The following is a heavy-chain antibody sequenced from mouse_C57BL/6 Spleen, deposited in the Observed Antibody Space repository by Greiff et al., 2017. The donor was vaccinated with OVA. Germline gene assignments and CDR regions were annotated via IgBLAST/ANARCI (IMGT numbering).Heavy chain of an antibody. CDR1: GFNIKDYY. D-gene: IGHD1-1*01. Sequence: EVKLQESGAELVRPGASVKLSCTASGFNIKDYYMHWVKQRPEQGLEWIGRIDPEDGDTEYAPKFQGKATMTADTSSNTAYLQLSSLTSEDTAVYYCTPYGSSYYAMDYWGQGTSVTVSS. CDR2: IDPEDGDT. V-gene: IGHV14-1*01. CDR3: TPYGSSYYAMDY. J-gene: IGHJ4*01.